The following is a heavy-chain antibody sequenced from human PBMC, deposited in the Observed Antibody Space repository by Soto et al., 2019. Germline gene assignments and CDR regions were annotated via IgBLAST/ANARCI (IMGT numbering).Heavy chain of an antibody. CDR1: GGSISSYD. V-gene: IGHV4-59*08. CDR2: IYYSGNT. CDR3: ARRYGYSFDY. D-gene: IGHD1-1*01. Sequence: PSETLSLTCTVSGGSISSYDGSWIRQPPGKGLEWIGYIYYSGNTNYNPSLKSRVTISVDTSKNQFSLKLSSVTAADTAVYYCARRYGYSFDYWGQGILVTVSS. J-gene: IGHJ4*02.